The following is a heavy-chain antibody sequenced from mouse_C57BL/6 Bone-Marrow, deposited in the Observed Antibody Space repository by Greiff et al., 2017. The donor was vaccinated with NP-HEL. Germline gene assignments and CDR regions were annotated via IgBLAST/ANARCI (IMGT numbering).Heavy chain of an antibody. Sequence: VQLQQSGPELVKPGASVKISCKASGYAFSSSWMNWVKQRPGKGLEWIGRIYPGDGATNYNGKFKGKATLTADKSSSTAYMQLSSLTSEDSAVYFCARWHSYFDYWGQGTTLTVSS. V-gene: IGHV1-82*01. D-gene: IGHD2-12*01. J-gene: IGHJ2*01. CDR1: GYAFSSSW. CDR3: ARWHSYFDY. CDR2: IYPGDGAT.